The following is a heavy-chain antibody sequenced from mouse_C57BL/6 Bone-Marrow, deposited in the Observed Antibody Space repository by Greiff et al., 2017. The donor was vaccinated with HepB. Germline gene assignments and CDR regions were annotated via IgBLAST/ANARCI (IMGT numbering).Heavy chain of an antibody. V-gene: IGHV1-55*01. D-gene: IGHD4-1*01. CDR3: ARTGSNGGGYAMDY. CDR1: GYTFTSYW. Sequence: QVQLQQPGAELVKPGASVKMSCKASGYTFTSYWITWVKQRPGQGLEWIGDIYPGSGSTNYNEKFKSKATLTVDTSSSTAYMQLSSLTSDDSAVYYCARTGSNGGGYAMDYWGQGTSVTVSS. J-gene: IGHJ4*01. CDR2: IYPGSGST.